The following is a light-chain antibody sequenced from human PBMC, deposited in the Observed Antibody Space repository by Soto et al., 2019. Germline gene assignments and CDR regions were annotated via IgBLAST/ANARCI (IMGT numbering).Light chain of an antibody. V-gene: IGKV3-15*01. CDR3: QQYDSSLWT. CDR2: GAA. J-gene: IGKJ1*01. Sequence: IVLTQSPATLSVSPLERADLXCRADQSIASNLAWYQQQPAQAPTLLIYGAATRATGSPARFSGSGSGTKFTLIISSLQSEDSAVYYCQQYDSSLWTFGQGTKVDIK. CDR1: QSIASN.